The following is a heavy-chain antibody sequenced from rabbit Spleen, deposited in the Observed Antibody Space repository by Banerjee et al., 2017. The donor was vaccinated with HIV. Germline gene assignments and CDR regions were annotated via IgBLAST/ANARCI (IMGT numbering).Heavy chain of an antibody. D-gene: IGHD4-1*01. Sequence: QALVESGGGLVQPGESLKLSCKASGIDFSSYYMSWVRQAPGKGLEWIGYIDPVFDSTYYASWVNGRFSISRENTQNTVSLQLNSLTAADTATYFCARDLAGVIGWNFGWWGPGTLVTVS. CDR3: ARDLAGVIGWNFGW. CDR1: GIDFSSYY. CDR2: IDPVFDST. V-gene: IGHV1S7*01. J-gene: IGHJ6*01.